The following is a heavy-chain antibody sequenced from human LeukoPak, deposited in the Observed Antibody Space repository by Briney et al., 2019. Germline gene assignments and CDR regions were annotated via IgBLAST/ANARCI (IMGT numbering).Heavy chain of an antibody. CDR3: ARGSGSFSGGFDY. J-gene: IGHJ4*02. CDR1: GFTFSNYA. CDR2: IWSDGSNK. Sequence: GGSLRLSCAASGFTFSNYAMRWVRQAPGKGLEWVAVIWSDGSNKYYADSVKGRFTISRDNSKNTLYLQMNSLRAEDTAVYYCARGSGSFSGGFDYWGQGTLVTVSS. V-gene: IGHV3-33*01. D-gene: IGHD1-26*01.